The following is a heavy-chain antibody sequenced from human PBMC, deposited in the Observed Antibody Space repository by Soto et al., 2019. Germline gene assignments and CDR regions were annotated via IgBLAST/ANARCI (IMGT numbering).Heavy chain of an antibody. CDR1: GGTFSSYT. CDR3: ARDKENYGDYTFDY. CDR2: IIPILGIA. J-gene: IGHJ4*02. D-gene: IGHD4-17*01. Sequence: QVQLVQSGAEVKKPGSSVKVSCKASGGTFSSYTISWVRQAPGQGLEWMGRIIPILGIANYAQKFQGRVTITADKSTSTAYMELSSLRSEDTAVYYCARDKENYGDYTFDYWGQGTLVTVSS. V-gene: IGHV1-69*08.